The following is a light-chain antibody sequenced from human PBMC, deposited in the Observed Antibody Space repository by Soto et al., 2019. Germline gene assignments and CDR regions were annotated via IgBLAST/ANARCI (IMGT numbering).Light chain of an antibody. J-gene: IGKJ2*01. CDR1: QSISSW. V-gene: IGKV1-5*01. CDR2: DAS. CDR3: QQYNSYSVYT. Sequence: DIPMTQSPSTLSASVGDRVTITCRASQSISSWLAWYQQKPGKAPNLLIYDASSLESGVPSRFSGSGSGTEFTLTISSLQPDDFATYYCQQYNSYSVYTFGQGTKLEIK.